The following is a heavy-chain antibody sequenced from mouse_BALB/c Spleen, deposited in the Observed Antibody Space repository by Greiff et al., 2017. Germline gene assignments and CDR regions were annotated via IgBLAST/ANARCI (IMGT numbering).Heavy chain of an antibody. V-gene: IGHV14-3*02. CDR2: IDPANGNT. CDR3: AREDGYYAWFAY. J-gene: IGHJ3*01. D-gene: IGHD2-3*01. Sequence: QSGAELVKPGASVKLSCTASGFNIKDTYMHWVKQRPEQGLEWIGRIDPANGNTKYDPKFQGKATITADTSSNTAYLQLSSLASEDTAVYYCAREDGYYAWFAYWGQGTLVTVSA. CDR1: GFNIKDTY.